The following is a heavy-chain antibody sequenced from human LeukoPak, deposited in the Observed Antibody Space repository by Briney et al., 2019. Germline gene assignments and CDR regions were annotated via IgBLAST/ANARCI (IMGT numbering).Heavy chain of an antibody. V-gene: IGHV1-24*01. Sequence: ASVTVSCKVSGYTLTELSMFWVRHAPGKGLEWMGSFDPEDGKTVYAQKFQGRVTMTEDTSTDTAYMELSSLRSEYTAVYYCANGYLVTAGLMDVWGQGTTVTVSS. D-gene: IGHD6-13*01. CDR1: GYTLTELS. J-gene: IGHJ6*02. CDR3: ANGYLVTAGLMDV. CDR2: FDPEDGKT.